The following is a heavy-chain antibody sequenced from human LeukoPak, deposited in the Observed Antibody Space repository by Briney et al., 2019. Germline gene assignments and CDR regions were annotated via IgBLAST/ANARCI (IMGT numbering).Heavy chain of an antibody. Sequence: PSETLSLTCAVYGVSFSGYYWSWIRQPPGKELEWIGEINHSGRTNYNPSLKTRVTISVDTSKNQFSLKRRSVTSAYTAVLYCARERGSGSYSRFDPWRQGTLVTVSS. D-gene: IGHD3-10*01. J-gene: IGHJ5*02. CDR2: INHSGRT. V-gene: IGHV4-34*01. CDR1: GVSFSGYY. CDR3: ARERGSGSYSRFDP.